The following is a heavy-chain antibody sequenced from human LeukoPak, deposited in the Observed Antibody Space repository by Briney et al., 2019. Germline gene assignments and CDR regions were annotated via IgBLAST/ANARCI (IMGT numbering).Heavy chain of an antibody. D-gene: IGHD1-1*01. CDR1: DGSFSGYY. J-gene: IGHJ3*02. CDR2: INHGGST. V-gene: IGHV4-34*01. Sequence: SETLPLTCAVYDGSFSGYYWSWIRQPPGKGLEWIGEINHGGSTNYNPSLKSRVTISVDTSKNQFSLKLSSVTAADTAVYYCASWTSDAFDIWGQGTMVTVSS. CDR3: ASWTSDAFDI.